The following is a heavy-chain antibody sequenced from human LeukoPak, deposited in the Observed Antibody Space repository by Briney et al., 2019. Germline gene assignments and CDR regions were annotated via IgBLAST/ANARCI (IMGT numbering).Heavy chain of an antibody. CDR3: ARLLIVVDYFDY. CDR2: IYYSGST. D-gene: IGHD2-15*01. CDR1: GGSISSYY. V-gene: IGHV4-39*01. J-gene: IGHJ4*02. Sequence: SETLSLICTVSGGSISSYYWGWIRQPPGKGLEWIGSIYYSGSTYYNPSLKSRVTISVDTSKNQFSLKLSSVTAADTAVYYCARLLIVVDYFDYWGQGTLVTVSS.